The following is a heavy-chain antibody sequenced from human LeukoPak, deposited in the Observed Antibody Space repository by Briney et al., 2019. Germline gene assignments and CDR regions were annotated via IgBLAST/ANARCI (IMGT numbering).Heavy chain of an antibody. J-gene: IGHJ3*02. V-gene: IGHV3-30*18. CDR3: AKDYDSSGWAAFDI. CDR2: ISYDGSNK. D-gene: IGHD3-22*01. CDR1: GFTCSDHY. Sequence: GGSLRLSCAASGFTCSDHYMDWVRQAPGKGLEWVAVISYDGSNKYFADSVKGRFTISRDNSKNTLYLQMNSLRAEDTAVYYCAKDYDSSGWAAFDIWGQGTMVTVSS.